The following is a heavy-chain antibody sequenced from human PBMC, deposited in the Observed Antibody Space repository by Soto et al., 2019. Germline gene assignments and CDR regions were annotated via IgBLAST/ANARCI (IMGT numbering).Heavy chain of an antibody. J-gene: IGHJ4*02. V-gene: IGHV3-64*01. D-gene: IGHD2-8*01. CDR2: ISSNGDRT. Sequence: GGSLRLSCAAAGFPFNSYAMHWVRQAPGEGLEYVSAISSNGDRTYYANSVKDRFTISRDNSKNTLYLQMGSLRIEDVAVYYCARSIVLMGYFDYWGQGTLVTVSS. CDR3: ARSIVLMGYFDY. CDR1: GFPFNSYA.